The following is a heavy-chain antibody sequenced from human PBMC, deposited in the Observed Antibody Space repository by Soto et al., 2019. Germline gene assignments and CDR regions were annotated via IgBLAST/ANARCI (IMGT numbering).Heavy chain of an antibody. CDR2: IILALGTP. CDR3: GRYCTNTKCRGGYYLDL. J-gene: IGHJ4*02. D-gene: IGHD2-8*01. V-gene: IGHV1-69*01. Sequence: QVLLVQSGAEMKQPGSSVIVSCKASGDSFTNYAFTWVRQAPGQGPEWLGGIILALGTPHYSQRFQGRLTSTANETSSTVYMKLGSLRLEDTAVYYCGRYCTNTKCRGGYYLDLWGQGTLLTVSS. CDR1: GDSFTNYA.